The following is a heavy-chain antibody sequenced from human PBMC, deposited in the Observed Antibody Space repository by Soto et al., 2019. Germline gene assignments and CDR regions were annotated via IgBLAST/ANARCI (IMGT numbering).Heavy chain of an antibody. Sequence: QVQLVESGGGVVQPGRSLRLSCVASGFTFSSYAMQWVRQAPGKGLEWVAVMSSDGTNQYYADSVKGRLTISRDNSKNPLYLQMNSLRTDDTAVYYCARSDSYTSAYYYSRPDHFYYGMDVWGQGTTVTVSS. D-gene: IGHD3-22*01. J-gene: IGHJ6*02. V-gene: IGHV3-30*16. CDR2: MSSDGTNQ. CDR1: GFTFSSYA. CDR3: ARSDSYTSAYYYSRPDHFYYGMDV.